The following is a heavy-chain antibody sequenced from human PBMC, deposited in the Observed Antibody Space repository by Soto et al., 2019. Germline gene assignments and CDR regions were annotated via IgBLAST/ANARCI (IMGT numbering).Heavy chain of an antibody. V-gene: IGHV1-69*13. CDR3: ARSQDRSGYLNNCFDP. D-gene: IGHD3-22*01. CDR2: IIPLFGTA. Sequence: SSVKVSCNASGYTFGEYGFTWVRQAPGHALEWMGGIIPLFGTANYAQKFQGRVTITADESTSTVYMELRRLRSEDPAVYYCARSQDRSGYLNNCFDPRGQGTLVTVSS. J-gene: IGHJ5*02. CDR1: GYTFGEYG.